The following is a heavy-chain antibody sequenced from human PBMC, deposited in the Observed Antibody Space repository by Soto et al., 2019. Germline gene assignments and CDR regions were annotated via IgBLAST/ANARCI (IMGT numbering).Heavy chain of an antibody. V-gene: IGHV1-18*01. CDR3: ARGKGIPNLKVYSMCDYGMDI. D-gene: IGHD2-21*01. Sequence: QVQLVQSGAEVKKPGASVKVSCKASGYTFTRSGISWVRQAPGQGLEWLGWINPDNGNTNYAQHLQVRVSLTTDTSTNKVYIKMRILRYNKTDVYYCARGKGIPNLKVYSMCDYGMDIWGQGTTVTVSS. CDR2: INPDNGNT. CDR1: GYTFTRSG. J-gene: IGHJ6*02.